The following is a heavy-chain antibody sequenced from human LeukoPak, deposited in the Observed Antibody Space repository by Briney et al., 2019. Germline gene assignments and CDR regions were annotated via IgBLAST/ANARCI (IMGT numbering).Heavy chain of an antibody. Sequence: SETLSLTCAVYGGSFSGYYWSWIRQPPRQGQERLGEINHSGSTNYNPSLKRRVTISVDTSKNQFSLKLSSVTAADTAVYYCARDTYYYDSSGYYRLDYWGQGTLVTVSS. V-gene: IGHV4-34*01. D-gene: IGHD3-22*01. CDR1: GGSFSGYY. CDR2: INHSGST. J-gene: IGHJ4*02. CDR3: ARDTYYYDSSGYYRLDY.